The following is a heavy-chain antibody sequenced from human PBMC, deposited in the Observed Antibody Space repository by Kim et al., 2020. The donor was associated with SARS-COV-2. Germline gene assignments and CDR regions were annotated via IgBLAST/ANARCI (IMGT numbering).Heavy chain of an antibody. CDR1: GFTFSDYY. D-gene: IGHD3-22*01. Sequence: GGSLRLSCAASGFTFSDYYMSWIRQAPGKGLEWVSYISSSSSYTNYADSVKGRFTISRDNAKNSLYLQMNSLRAEDTAVYYCARVGITMIVVVSKAFDIWGQGTMVTVSS. CDR2: ISSSSSYT. V-gene: IGHV3-11*05. CDR3: ARVGITMIVVVSKAFDI. J-gene: IGHJ3*02.